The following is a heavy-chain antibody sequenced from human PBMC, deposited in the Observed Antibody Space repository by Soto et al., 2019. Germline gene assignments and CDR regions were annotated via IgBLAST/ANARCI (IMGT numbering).Heavy chain of an antibody. J-gene: IGHJ4*02. D-gene: IGHD1-1*01. CDR1: GRSISSYY. CDR2: IYYSGST. V-gene: IGHV4-59*08. CDR3: ARRYGYSFDY. Sequence: TSETLSLTCTLSGRSISSYYWSWIRQPPGKGLEWIGYIYYSGSTNYNPSLKSRVTISVDTSKNQFSLKLSSVTAADTAVYYCARRYGYSFDYWGQGTLVTVSS.